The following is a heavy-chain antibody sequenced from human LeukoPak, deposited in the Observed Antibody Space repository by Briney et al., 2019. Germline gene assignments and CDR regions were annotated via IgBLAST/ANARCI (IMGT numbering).Heavy chain of an antibody. CDR2: VCGGGSS. J-gene: IGHJ4*02. Sequence: GGSLRLSCAASGFTVSSNYMSWVRQAPVKGLEWVSVVCGGGSSYYADSVKGRFTISRDNSKNTLYLQMNSLTAAATAVYYCPRGLVPGFLHYCGQGTPVTAAS. V-gene: IGHV3-66*01. CDR3: PRGLVPGFLHY. CDR1: GFTVSSNY. D-gene: IGHD2/OR15-2a*01.